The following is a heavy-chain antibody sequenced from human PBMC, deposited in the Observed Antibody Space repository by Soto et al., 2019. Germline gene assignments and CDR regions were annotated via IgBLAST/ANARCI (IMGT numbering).Heavy chain of an antibody. J-gene: IGHJ4*02. CDR2: ISAYNGNT. CDR3: ARDREWYCSSTSCYFIPFDY. V-gene: IGHV1-18*01. Sequence: ASVEGPCKASGYTFTSYGISWVRQAPGQGLEWMGWISAYNGNTNYAQKLQGRVTMTTDTSTSTAYMELRSLRSDDTAVYYCARDREWYCSSTSCYFIPFDYWGQGTLVTVSS. CDR1: GYTFTSYG. D-gene: IGHD2-2*01.